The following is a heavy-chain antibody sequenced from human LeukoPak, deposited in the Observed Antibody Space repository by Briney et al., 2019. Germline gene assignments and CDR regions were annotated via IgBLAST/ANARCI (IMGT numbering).Heavy chain of an antibody. CDR2: IIPIFGTA. CDR3: ARGDPYDFWSGYPFDY. D-gene: IGHD3-3*01. V-gene: IGHV1-69*05. J-gene: IGHJ4*02. CDR1: GGTFSSYA. Sequence: SVKVSCKASGGTFSSYAISWVRQAPGQGLEWMGGIIPIFGTANYAQKFQGRVTITTDESTSTAYMELSSLRSEDTAVYYCARGDPYDFWSGYPFDYRGQGTLVTVSS.